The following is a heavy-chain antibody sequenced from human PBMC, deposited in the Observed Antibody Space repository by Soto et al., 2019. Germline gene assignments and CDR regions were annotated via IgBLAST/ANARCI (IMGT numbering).Heavy chain of an antibody. J-gene: IGHJ3*02. Sequence: QVQLVQSGAEVKKPGSSVKVSCKASGGTFSSYTISWVRQAPGQGLEWMGRIIPILGIANYAQKFQGRVTITADKSTRTHNMELSSLRSEDTAVYYFAREEGYDYLWGNDDAFDIWGQGTMVTVSS. CDR2: IIPILGIA. D-gene: IGHD3-16*01. CDR3: AREEGYDYLWGNDDAFDI. V-gene: IGHV1-69*08. CDR1: GGTFSSYT.